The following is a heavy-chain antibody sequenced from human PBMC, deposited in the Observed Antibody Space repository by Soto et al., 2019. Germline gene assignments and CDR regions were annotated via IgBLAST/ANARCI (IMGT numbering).Heavy chain of an antibody. D-gene: IGHD7-27*01. V-gene: IGHV3-23*01. J-gene: IGHJ2*01. CDR3: AKGVWGYWYFDL. Sequence: EVQLLESGGGFVQPGGCLRLSCAASGFSFSSYAMTWVRQAPGKGLESVSGISGSGGDTYYADSVKGRLTISRDNSKNTLYLQMNGLRAEDTAVYYCAKGVWGYWYFDLWGRGTLVSVSS. CDR1: GFSFSSYA. CDR2: ISGSGGDT.